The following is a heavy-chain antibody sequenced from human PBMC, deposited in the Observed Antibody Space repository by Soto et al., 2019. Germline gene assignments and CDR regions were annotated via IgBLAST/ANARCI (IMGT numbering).Heavy chain of an antibody. J-gene: IGHJ6*02. CDR1: GGSISSGGYY. Sequence: QVQLQESGPGLVKPSQTLSLTCTVSGGSISSGGYYWSWIRQHPGKGLEWIGYIYYSGSTYYNPSLKSRVTISVDTSKNQFSLKLSSVTAADTAVYYCARDCIPGTMVRGANISGYYYYGMDVWGQGTTVTVSS. CDR3: ARDCIPGTMVRGANISGYYYYGMDV. V-gene: IGHV4-31*03. CDR2: IYYSGST. D-gene: IGHD3-10*01.